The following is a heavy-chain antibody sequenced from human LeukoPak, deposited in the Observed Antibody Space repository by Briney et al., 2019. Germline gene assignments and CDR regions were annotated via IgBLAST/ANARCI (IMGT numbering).Heavy chain of an antibody. CDR3: AKDSGNLYFDY. Sequence: PGGSLRLSCAASGFTFSSYAMHWVRQAPGKGLEWVAVISYDGSNKYYADSVKGRFTISRDNSKNTLYLQMNSLRAEDTAVYYCAKDSGNLYFDYWGQGTLVTVSS. D-gene: IGHD1-26*01. CDR2: ISYDGSNK. CDR1: GFTFSSYA. V-gene: IGHV3-30*04. J-gene: IGHJ4*02.